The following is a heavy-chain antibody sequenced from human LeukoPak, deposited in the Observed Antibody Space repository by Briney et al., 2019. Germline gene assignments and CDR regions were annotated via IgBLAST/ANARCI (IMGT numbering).Heavy chain of an antibody. CDR1: GYSINNYW. J-gene: IGHJ4*02. V-gene: IGHV5-51*01. CDR2: IYPADSDI. CDR3: ARPHSSGWYWVDY. D-gene: IGHD6-19*01. Sequence: GESLKISCKGSGYSINNYWIGWVRQMPGKGLGWMGIIYPADSDIRYSPSFQGQVTISADKSISTAYLQWSSLKASDTAMYYCARPHSSGWYWVDYWGQGTLVTVSS.